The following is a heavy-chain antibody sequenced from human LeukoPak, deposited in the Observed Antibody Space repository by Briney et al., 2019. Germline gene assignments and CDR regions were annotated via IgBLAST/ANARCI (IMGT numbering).Heavy chain of an antibody. CDR1: GYTFTNYY. J-gene: IGHJ4*02. Sequence: ASVKVSCKASGYTFTNYYMHWVRQAPGQGLEWMGLINPTGISTNYAQKFRGRVTMTRDTSTTTVYMELRSLRSDDTAVYYCAREESGGYFDYWGQGTLVTVSS. CDR2: INPTGIST. CDR3: AREESGGYFDY. V-gene: IGHV1-46*01. D-gene: IGHD2-8*02.